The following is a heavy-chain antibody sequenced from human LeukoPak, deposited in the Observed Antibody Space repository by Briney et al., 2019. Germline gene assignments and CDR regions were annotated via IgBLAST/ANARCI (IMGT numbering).Heavy chain of an antibody. CDR3: ARGEPGFGGLPTVLDN. D-gene: IGHD4-23*01. CDR1: GFTFSSYD. CDR2: IGTAGDT. Sequence: GGSLRLSCAASGFTFSSYDMHWVRQATGKGLEWVSAIGTAGDTYYPGSVKGRFTISRENAKNSLYLQMNSLRAGDTAVYYCARGEPGFGGLPTVLDNWGQGTLVTVSS. J-gene: IGHJ4*02. V-gene: IGHV3-13*01.